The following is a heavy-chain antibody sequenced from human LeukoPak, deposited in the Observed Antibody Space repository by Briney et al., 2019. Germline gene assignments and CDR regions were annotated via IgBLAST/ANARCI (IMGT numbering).Heavy chain of an antibody. Sequence: GGSLRLSCAASGFTFSSYSMNWVRQAPGKGLEXXXSISSSSSYIYYADSVKGRFTISRDNAKNSLYLQMNSLRAEDTAVYYCARDEDDILTGYREYNWFDPWGQGTLVTVSS. J-gene: IGHJ5*02. CDR2: ISSSSSYI. CDR3: ARDEDDILTGYREYNWFDP. V-gene: IGHV3-21*01. D-gene: IGHD3-9*01. CDR1: GFTFSSYS.